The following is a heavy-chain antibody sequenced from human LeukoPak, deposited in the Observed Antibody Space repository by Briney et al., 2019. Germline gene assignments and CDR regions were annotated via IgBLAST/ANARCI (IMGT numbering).Heavy chain of an antibody. CDR2: IYTSGST. Sequence: SETLSLTCTVSGGSISSGSYYWSWIRQPAGKGLEWIGRIYTSGSTNYNPSLKSRVTISVDTSKNQFSLKLSSVTAADTAVYYCARSPYYDSYYYYMDVWGKGTTVTVSS. CDR1: GGSISSGSYY. D-gene: IGHD3-3*01. J-gene: IGHJ6*03. CDR3: ARSPYYDSYYYYMDV. V-gene: IGHV4-61*02.